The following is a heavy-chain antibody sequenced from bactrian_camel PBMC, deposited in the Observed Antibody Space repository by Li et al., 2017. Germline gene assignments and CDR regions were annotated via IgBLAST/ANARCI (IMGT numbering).Heavy chain of an antibody. D-gene: IGHD2*01. CDR3: AARGPYCYTKLSVRDFTY. CDR2: TSSGW. Sequence: HVQLVESGGGSVQAGGSLRLSCAGTFDDPAWYRQAPGTECEMIATSSGWYEESVKGRFTISQDNAKNMVYLQMNNLKPEDTAMYYCAARGPYCYTKLSVRDFTYWGQGTQVTVS. V-gene: IGHV3S53*01. CDR1: FDD. J-gene: IGHJ4*01.